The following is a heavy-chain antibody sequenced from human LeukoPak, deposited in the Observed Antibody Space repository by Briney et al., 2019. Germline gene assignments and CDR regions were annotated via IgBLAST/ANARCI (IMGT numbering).Heavy chain of an antibody. Sequence: GGSLRLSCAASGFTFSSYAMSWVRQAPGKGLEWVSAISGSGGSTYYADSVKGRFIISRDNSKNTLYLQMNSLRAEDTAVYYCAKAGCSGGSCYLDYWGQGTLVTVSS. D-gene: IGHD2-15*01. V-gene: IGHV3-23*01. CDR1: GFTFSSYA. CDR2: ISGSGGST. CDR3: AKAGCSGGSCYLDY. J-gene: IGHJ4*02.